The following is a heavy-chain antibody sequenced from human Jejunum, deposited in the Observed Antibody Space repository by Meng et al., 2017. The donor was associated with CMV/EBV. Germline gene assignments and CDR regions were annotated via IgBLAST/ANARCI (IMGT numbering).Heavy chain of an antibody. CDR1: FANYG. CDR2: IDTNDGNT. CDR3: TIDRRSRHSGDYYYFDY. D-gene: IGHD1-26*01. J-gene: IGHJ4*02. Sequence: FANYGISWVRQAPGQGLEWMGWIDTNDGNTDSAQKFKGRLTMTTDTYTTTAYMELRSLGSDDTAVYYCTIDRRSRHSGDYYYFDYWGQGVPVTVSS. V-gene: IGHV1-18*01.